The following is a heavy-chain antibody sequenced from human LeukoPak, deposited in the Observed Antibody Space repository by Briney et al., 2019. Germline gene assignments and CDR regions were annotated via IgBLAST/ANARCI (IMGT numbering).Heavy chain of an antibody. J-gene: IGHJ4*02. CDR3: ARSPLGGYPPPAYFDY. CDR2: IKQDGSEK. D-gene: IGHD2-15*01. CDR1: GFTFSSYW. Sequence: PGGSLRLSCAASGFTFSSYWMSWVRQAPGKGLEWVANIKQDGSEKYYVDSVKGRFTISRDNAKNSLYLQMNSLRAEDTAVYYCARSPLGGYPPPAYFDYWGQGTLVTVSS. V-gene: IGHV3-7*01.